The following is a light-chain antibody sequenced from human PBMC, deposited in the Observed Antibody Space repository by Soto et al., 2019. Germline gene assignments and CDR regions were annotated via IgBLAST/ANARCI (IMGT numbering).Light chain of an antibody. CDR2: GAS. CDR3: RQYGSSPSYT. CDR1: QSVSSSSY. Sequence: EIVLTQSPGTLSLSPGERATLSCRASQSVSSSSYLAWYQQKPGQAPRLLIYGASSRATGIPDRFSGSGSAADLALTISRLEPEDFAVDYCRQYGSSPSYTFGQGTKLEIK. V-gene: IGKV3-20*01. J-gene: IGKJ2*01.